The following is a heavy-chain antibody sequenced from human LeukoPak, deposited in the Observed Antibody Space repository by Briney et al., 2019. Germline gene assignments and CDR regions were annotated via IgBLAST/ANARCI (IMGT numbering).Heavy chain of an antibody. V-gene: IGHV1-8*03. Sequence: ASVKVSCKASGYTFTSYDINWVRQATGQGLEWMGWMNPNRGNTGYAQKFQGRVTITRNTSISTANMELSSLRSEDTAVYYCAGGSTSSGFDPWGQGTLVTVSS. J-gene: IGHJ5*02. CDR2: MNPNRGNT. CDR1: GYTFTSYD. CDR3: AGGSTSSGFDP. D-gene: IGHD2-2*01.